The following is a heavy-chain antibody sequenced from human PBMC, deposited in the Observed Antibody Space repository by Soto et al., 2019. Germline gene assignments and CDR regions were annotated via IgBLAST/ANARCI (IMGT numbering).Heavy chain of an antibody. J-gene: IGHJ6*02. CDR1: GGIFTNNA. D-gene: IGHD5-18*01. CDR2: IIPLFDTA. V-gene: IGHV1-69*01. CDR3: ATGGHNDGYNFYHGMDV. Sequence: QVQVVLSGAEVKKPGSSVKVSCKVSGGIFTNNAISWVRQAPGQGLEGLGGIIPLFDTAYYAQIFRGRLRISADGATTTAYMELSGLTSADTAVYFCATGGHNDGYNFYHGMDVWGQGTTVTVS.